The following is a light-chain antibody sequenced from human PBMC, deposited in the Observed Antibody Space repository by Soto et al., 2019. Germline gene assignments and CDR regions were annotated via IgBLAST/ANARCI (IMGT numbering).Light chain of an antibody. CDR2: DAS. CDR1: QSVSNH. V-gene: IGKV3-11*01. Sequence: EVVLTQSPSTLSLSPGERATLSCRATQSVSNHLAWYQHRPGQAPRLLIYDASNRATDIPARFSGSGSGTDFTLTISSLEPEDSAVYYCQQRSLWPLTFSGGTKVDIK. J-gene: IGKJ4*01. CDR3: QQRSLWPLT.